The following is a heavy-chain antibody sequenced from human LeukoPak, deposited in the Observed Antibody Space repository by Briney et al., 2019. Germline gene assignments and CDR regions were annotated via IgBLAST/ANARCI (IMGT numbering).Heavy chain of an antibody. CDR1: GGSFSGYY. V-gene: IGHV4-34*01. CDR2: INHSGST. J-gene: IGHJ4*02. Sequence: SETLSLTCAVYGGSFSGYYWSWIRQPPGKGLEWIGEINHSGSTNYNPSLKSRVTISVDTSKNQFSLKLSSVTAADTAVYYCARGDGYDNNWGQGVPVTVSS. D-gene: IGHD5-12*01. CDR3: ARGDGYDNN.